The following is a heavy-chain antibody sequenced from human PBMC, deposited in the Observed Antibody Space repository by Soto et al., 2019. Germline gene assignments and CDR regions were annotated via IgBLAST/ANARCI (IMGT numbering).Heavy chain of an antibody. Sequence: QVQLVQSGAEVKKPGSSVKVSCKASGGTFSSYAISWVRQAPGQGLEWMGGIIPIFGTANYAQKFQGRVTITADESTSTAYMGLSSLRSEDTAVYYCARVSAYYYDSSGYYSGWFDPWGQGTLVTVSS. D-gene: IGHD3-22*01. CDR3: ARVSAYYYDSSGYYSGWFDP. CDR2: IIPIFGTA. J-gene: IGHJ5*02. V-gene: IGHV1-69*12. CDR1: GGTFSSYA.